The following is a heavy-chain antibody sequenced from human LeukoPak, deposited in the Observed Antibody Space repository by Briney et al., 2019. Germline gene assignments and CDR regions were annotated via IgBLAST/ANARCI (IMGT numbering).Heavy chain of an antibody. V-gene: IGHV4-59*01. D-gene: IGHD3-10*01. CDR1: GGSISSYY. J-gene: IGHJ5*02. Sequence: SETLSLTCTVSGGSISSYYWSWIRQPPGKGLEWIGYIYYSGSTNYNPSLKSRVTISVDTSKNQFSLELSSVTAADTAVYYCARGGYYGSGNDFRFDPWGQGTLVTVSS. CDR2: IYYSGST. CDR3: ARGGYYGSGNDFRFDP.